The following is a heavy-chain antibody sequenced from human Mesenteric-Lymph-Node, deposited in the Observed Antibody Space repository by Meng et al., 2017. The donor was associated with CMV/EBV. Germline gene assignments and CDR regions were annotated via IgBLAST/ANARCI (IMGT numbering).Heavy chain of an antibody. CDR1: GYSFRTYG. D-gene: IGHD1-1*01. Sequence: SVKVSCKASGYSFRTYGITWVRQAPGQGLEWMGGSIPIFGTTKYAQKFQGRVTITTDESSKTAYMELSGLTSNDTAVYYCARGVGTQNWNDEKWFDPWGQGTLVTVSS. J-gene: IGHJ5*02. CDR3: ARGVGTQNWNDEKWFDP. CDR2: SIPIFGTT. V-gene: IGHV1-69*05.